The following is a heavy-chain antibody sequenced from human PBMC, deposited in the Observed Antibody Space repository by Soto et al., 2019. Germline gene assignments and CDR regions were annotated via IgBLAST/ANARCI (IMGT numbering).Heavy chain of an antibody. V-gene: IGHV1-2*02. J-gene: IGHJ3*02. CDR3: ARGGGVGVAGSAAFDM. Sequence: QLHLVQSGAVVKKPGASVTVSCSASGYPVTAYYMHWVRQAPGRGLEWMGGINPATGAAKYTQTFPGRVRMPRDPSPSTVFMVRGRLTSGAPAAFFWARGGGVGVAGSAAFDMWGQGTLVTVSS. CDR2: INPATGAA. D-gene: IGHD3-3*01. CDR1: GYPVTAYY.